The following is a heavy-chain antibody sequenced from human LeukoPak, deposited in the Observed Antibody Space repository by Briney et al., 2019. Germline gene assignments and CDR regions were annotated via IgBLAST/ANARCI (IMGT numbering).Heavy chain of an antibody. CDR1: GGSINSHYY. Sequence: PSETLSLTCTVSGGSINSHYYWNWFRQPAGQGLEWIGRIYSSGNSYYNASLQSRITMSVDTSKSQFSLRLSSVTAADTAGYYCARERYYDGSDNCFELGYWGQGTLVTVSS. CDR3: ARERYYDGSDNCFELGY. V-gene: IGHV4-4*07. J-gene: IGHJ4*02. D-gene: IGHD3-22*01. CDR2: IYSSGNS.